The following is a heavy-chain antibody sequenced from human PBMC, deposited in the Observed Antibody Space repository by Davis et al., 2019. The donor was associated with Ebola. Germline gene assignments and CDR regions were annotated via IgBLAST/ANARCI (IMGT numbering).Heavy chain of an antibody. CDR1: GGSFSGYY. J-gene: IGHJ5*02. D-gene: IGHD6-19*01. Sequence: PSETLSLTCAVYGGSFSGYYWSWIRQPPGKGLEWIGEINHSGSTNYNPSLKSRVTISVDTSKNQFSLKLSSVTAADTAVYYCARLGRYSSGRIDPWGQGTLVTVSS. CDR3: ARLGRYSSGRIDP. V-gene: IGHV4-34*01. CDR2: INHSGST.